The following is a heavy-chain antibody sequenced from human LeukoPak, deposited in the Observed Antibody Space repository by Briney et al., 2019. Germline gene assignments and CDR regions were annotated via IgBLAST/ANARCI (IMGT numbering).Heavy chain of an antibody. CDR2: ISSSGSTI. V-gene: IGHV3-48*03. CDR3: AKGPMIVVVITFDY. D-gene: IGHD3-22*01. CDR1: GFTFSSYE. Sequence: GGSLRLSCAASGFTFSSYEMNWVRQAPGKGLEWVSYISSSGSTIYYADSVKGRFTISRDNAKNSLYLQMNSLRAEDTAVYYCAKGPMIVVVITFDYWGQGTLVTVSS. J-gene: IGHJ4*02.